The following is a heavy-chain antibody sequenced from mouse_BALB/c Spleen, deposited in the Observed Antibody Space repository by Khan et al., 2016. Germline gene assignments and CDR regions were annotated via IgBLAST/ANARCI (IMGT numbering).Heavy chain of an antibody. CDR3: SRDDLDYYAWFAS. CDR2: IWPGGST. CDR1: GFSLTNSG. D-gene: IGHD1-1*01. V-gene: IGHV2-9*02. J-gene: IGHJ3*01. Sequence: QVQLKESGPGLVAPSQSLSITCTVSGFSLTNSGVHWIRQPPGKGLEWLGVIWPGGSTDYNSALMSRLSITKDNSQNQVFLKMISLQTDDTAMYYCSRDDLDYYAWFASWGQGTLVIVS.